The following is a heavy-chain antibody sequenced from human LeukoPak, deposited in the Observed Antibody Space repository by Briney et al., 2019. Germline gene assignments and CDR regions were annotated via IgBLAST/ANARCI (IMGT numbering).Heavy chain of an antibody. J-gene: IGHJ4*02. Sequence: SETLSLTCAVYGGSFSGYYWSWIRQPPGKGLEWIGEINHSGSTNYNPSLKSRVTISVDTSKNQFSLKLSSVTAADTAVYYCASLVVPAATPDYWGQGTLVTVSS. D-gene: IGHD2-2*01. CDR3: ASLVVPAATPDY. CDR1: GGSFSGYY. V-gene: IGHV4-34*01. CDR2: INHSGST.